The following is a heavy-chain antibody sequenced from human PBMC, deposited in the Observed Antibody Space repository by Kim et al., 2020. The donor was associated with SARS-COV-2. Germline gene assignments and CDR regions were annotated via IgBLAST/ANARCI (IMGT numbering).Heavy chain of an antibody. CDR2: ISSSSTTI. J-gene: IGHJ4*02. CDR1: GFTFSAYS. Sequence: GGSLRLSCAASGFTFSAYSMNWVRQAPGKGLEWVSYISSSSTTIYYADSVKGRFTISRDNAKNSLYLQMNSLRDEDTAVFYCARVPGAYWGSGLYYFDYWGQGTLVTVSS. D-gene: IGHD6-19*01. CDR3: ARVPGAYWGSGLYYFDY. V-gene: IGHV3-48*02.